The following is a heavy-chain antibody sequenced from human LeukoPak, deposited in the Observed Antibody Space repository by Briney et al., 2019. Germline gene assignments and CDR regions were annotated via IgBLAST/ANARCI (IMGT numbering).Heavy chain of an antibody. Sequence: SETLSLTCIVSGASITTYSWNWIRQFPGKGLEWIGFRAHSGVTSYSSSLKGRVTISIDTSKNHLSLKLTSVTAADTAVYYCARWDDTDWAFGSWGPGTPVTVSS. CDR3: ARWDDTDWAFGS. CDR1: GASITTYS. CDR2: RAHSGVT. V-gene: IGHV4-59*08. D-gene: IGHD3-9*01. J-gene: IGHJ4*02.